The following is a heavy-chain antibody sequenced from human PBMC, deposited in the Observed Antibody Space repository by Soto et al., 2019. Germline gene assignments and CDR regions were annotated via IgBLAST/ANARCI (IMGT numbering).Heavy chain of an antibody. J-gene: IGHJ4*02. V-gene: IGHV1-18*01. CDR3: ARDPPPPDY. Sequence: QVQLVQSGAEVKKPGASVKVSCKASGYTFASYAISRMRQAPGRGLEWMGWISAYNVNTNYSQTLQGRVTMTAETTTSTAYMELWSLRSDDTAVYYCARDPPPPDYWGQGTLVSVSS. CDR1: GYTFASYA. CDR2: ISAYNVNT.